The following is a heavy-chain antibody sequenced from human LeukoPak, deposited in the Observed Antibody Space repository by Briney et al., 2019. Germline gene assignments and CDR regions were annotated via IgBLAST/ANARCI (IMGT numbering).Heavy chain of an antibody. CDR3: ARFLEWLSPPDY. V-gene: IGHV4-39*01. Sequence: KPSETLSLTCTVSGGSISRSSYYWGWIRQPPGKGLEWIGSIYYSGSTNYNPSLKSRVTISVDTSKNQFSLKVSSVTAADTAVYYCARFLEWLSPPDYWGQGTLVTVFS. J-gene: IGHJ4*02. D-gene: IGHD3-3*01. CDR1: GGSISRSSYY. CDR2: IYYSGST.